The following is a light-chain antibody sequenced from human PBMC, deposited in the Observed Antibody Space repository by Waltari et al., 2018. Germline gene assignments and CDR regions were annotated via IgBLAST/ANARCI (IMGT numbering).Light chain of an antibody. CDR2: YDE. Sequence: QSVPTQPPSVSAASSQSVTISCPGPRSNIGTKALNWYQQFPGRAPKPLIYYDELLPSGVSDRFSESKSGTSASLAISGLQSEDEAYYYCASWDDDLSGVVFGGGTKLTVL. CDR1: RSNIGTKA. CDR3: ASWDDDLSGVV. J-gene: IGLJ2*01. V-gene: IGLV1-36*01.